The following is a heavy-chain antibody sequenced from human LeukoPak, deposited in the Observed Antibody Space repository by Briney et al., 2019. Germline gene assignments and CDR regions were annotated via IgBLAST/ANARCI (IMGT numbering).Heavy chain of an antibody. CDR3: AKDAGTSTYFDY. Sequence: PGGSLRLSCAASGFTFSSYAMHWVRQAPGKGLEWVAVISYDGSNKYYADSVKGRFTISRDNSKNTLYLQMNSLRAEDTAVYYCAKDAGTSTYFDYWGRGTLVTVSS. CDR2: ISYDGSNK. V-gene: IGHV3-30-3*01. J-gene: IGHJ4*02. D-gene: IGHD1-1*01. CDR1: GFTFSSYA.